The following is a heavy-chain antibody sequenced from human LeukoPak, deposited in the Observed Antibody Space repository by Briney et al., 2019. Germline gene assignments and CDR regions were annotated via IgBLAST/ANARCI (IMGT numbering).Heavy chain of an antibody. CDR3: ARGWVVARPFDY. V-gene: IGHV4-61*02. CDR1: GGSISSGSYY. Sequence: KPSQTLSLTCTVSGGSISSGSYYWSWIRQPAGKGLEWIGRIYTSGSTNYNPSLKSRVTISVDTSKNQFSLKLSSVTAADTAVYYCARGWVVARPFDYWGQGTLVTVSS. CDR2: IYTSGST. D-gene: IGHD2-15*01. J-gene: IGHJ4*02.